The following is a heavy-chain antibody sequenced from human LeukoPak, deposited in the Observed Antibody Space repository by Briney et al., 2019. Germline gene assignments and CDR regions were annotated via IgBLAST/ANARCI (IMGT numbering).Heavy chain of an antibody. J-gene: IGHJ4*02. CDR1: GFTFSSYA. CDR2: ISGSGGST. Sequence: GGSLRLSCAASGFTFSSYAMSWVRQAPGKGLEWVSAISGSGGSTYYADSVKGRFTISRDNSKNTLYLQMNGLRAEDTAVYYCAKGLYCSGGSCYNYFDYWGQGTLVTVSS. V-gene: IGHV3-23*01. D-gene: IGHD2-15*01. CDR3: AKGLYCSGGSCYNYFDY.